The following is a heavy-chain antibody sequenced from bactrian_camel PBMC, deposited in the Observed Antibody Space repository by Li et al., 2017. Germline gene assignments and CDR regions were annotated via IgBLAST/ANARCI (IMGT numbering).Heavy chain of an antibody. CDR3: AADLGGDRRCMACVASRACD. Sequence: VQLVESGGGLVQPGESLRLSCVASGITFSRHDMSWVRQAPGKGLEWVSSINSAADTTFYSSAMKGRATISRDNPKATVYLQLTGLKTEDTAMYYCAADLGGDRRCMACVASRACDWGQGTQVTVSS. J-gene: IGHJ4*01. V-gene: IGHV3S40*01. CDR1: GITFSRHD. CDR2: INSAADTT. D-gene: IGHD1*01.